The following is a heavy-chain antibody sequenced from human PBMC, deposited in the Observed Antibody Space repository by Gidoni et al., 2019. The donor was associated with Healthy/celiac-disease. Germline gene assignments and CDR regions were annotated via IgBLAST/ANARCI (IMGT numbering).Heavy chain of an antibody. Sequence: EVQLVESGGGLVQPGGSLRLSCAASGFTFSSYSMNWVRQAPGKGLEWVSYISSSSSTIYYADSVKGRFTISRDNAKNSLYLQMNSLRDEDTAVYYCARDPVSGSYYYYYYMDVWGKGTTVTVSS. CDR2: ISSSSSTI. CDR1: GFTFSSYS. D-gene: IGHD1-26*01. V-gene: IGHV3-48*02. CDR3: ARDPVSGSYYYYYYMDV. J-gene: IGHJ6*03.